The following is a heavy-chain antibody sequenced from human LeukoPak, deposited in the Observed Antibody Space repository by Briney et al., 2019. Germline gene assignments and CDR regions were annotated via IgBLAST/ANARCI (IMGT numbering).Heavy chain of an antibody. D-gene: IGHD3-3*01. CDR2: IYYSGST. CDR1: GGSISSYY. CDR3: AREFGDFRSGYYYWFDP. V-gene: IGHV4-59*12. J-gene: IGHJ5*02. Sequence: PSETLSLTCTVSGGSISSYYWSWIRQPPGKGLEWIGYIYYSGSTNYNPSLKSRVTMSVDTSKKQFSLKLSSVTAADTAVYYCAREFGDFRSGYYYWFDPWGQGTLVTVSS.